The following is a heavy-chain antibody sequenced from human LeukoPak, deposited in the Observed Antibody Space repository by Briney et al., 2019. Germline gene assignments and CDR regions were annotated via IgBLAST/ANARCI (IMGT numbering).Heavy chain of an antibody. CDR3: ARDPKYCSSTSCYPLYYFDY. J-gene: IGHJ4*02. CDR2: IRYDGSNK. Sequence: GGSLRLSCAASGFTFSSYGMHWVRQAPGKGLEWVAFIRYDGSNKYYADSVKGRFTISRDNSKNTLYLQMNSLRAEDTAVYYCARDPKYCSSTSCYPLYYFDYWGQGTLVTVSS. CDR1: GFTFSSYG. V-gene: IGHV3-30*02. D-gene: IGHD2-2*01.